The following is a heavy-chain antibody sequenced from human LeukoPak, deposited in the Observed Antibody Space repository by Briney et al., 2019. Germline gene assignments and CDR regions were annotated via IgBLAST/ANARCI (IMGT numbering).Heavy chain of an antibody. CDR3: VKRELYIVATT. J-gene: IGHJ5*02. V-gene: IGHV3-23*01. CDR2: ISPGGSP. CDR1: GFTSSSNA. D-gene: IGHD5-12*01. Sequence: PGASLRLSCAASGFTSSSNAMGWVRQAPGKGLEWVSAISPGGSPYYADSVTGRFTISRDNSKNTLYLQMNSLRAEDTAVYYCVKRELYIVATTWGQGTLVTVSS.